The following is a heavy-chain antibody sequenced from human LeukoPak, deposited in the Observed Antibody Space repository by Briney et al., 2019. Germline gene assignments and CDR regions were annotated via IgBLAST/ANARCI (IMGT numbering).Heavy chain of an antibody. D-gene: IGHD3-22*01. CDR3: ARGSSGYYYSYYSGMDV. CDR1: GYTFTSYG. V-gene: IGHV1-18*01. J-gene: IGHJ6*02. CDR2: ISAYNGNT. Sequence: ASVKVSCKASGYTFTSYGISWVRQAPGQGLDWMGWISAYNGNTKYAQKLQGRVTMTTDTSTSTAYMELRRLRSDDTAVYYCARGSSGYYYSYYSGMDVWGQGTTVTVSS.